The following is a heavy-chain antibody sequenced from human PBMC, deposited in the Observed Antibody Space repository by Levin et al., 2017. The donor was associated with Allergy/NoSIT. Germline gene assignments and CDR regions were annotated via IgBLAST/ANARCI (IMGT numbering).Heavy chain of an antibody. V-gene: IGHV3-48*01. CDR1: GFTFSSYN. CDR2: ISSSSGTI. J-gene: IGHJ4*02. Sequence: QTGGSLRLSCAASGFTFSSYNMNWVRQAPGKGLEWVSYISSSSGTIYYGDSVKGRCTISRDNAKNSLYLHMNSLRAEDTAVYYCARDRGSSGSYYTGDYWGQGTLVTVSS. D-gene: IGHD3-10*01. CDR3: ARDRGSSGSYYTGDY.